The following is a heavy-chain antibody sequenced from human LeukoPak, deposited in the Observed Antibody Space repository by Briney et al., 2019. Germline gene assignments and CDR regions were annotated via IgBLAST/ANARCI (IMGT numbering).Heavy chain of an antibody. V-gene: IGHV3-30*03. CDR2: ISYDGSNK. J-gene: IGHJ4*02. CDR1: GFTFSSYG. D-gene: IGHD5-18*01. Sequence: GGSLRLSCAASGFTFSSYGMHWVRQAPGKGLEWVAVISYDGSNKYYADSVKGRFTISRDNSKNTLYLQMNSLRAEDTAVYYCATLGYSYGYSYWGQGTLVTVSS. CDR3: ATLGYSYGYSY.